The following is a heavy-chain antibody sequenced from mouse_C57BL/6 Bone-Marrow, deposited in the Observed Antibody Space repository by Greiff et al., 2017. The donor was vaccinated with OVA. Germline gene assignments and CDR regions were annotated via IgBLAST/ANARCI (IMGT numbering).Heavy chain of an antibody. V-gene: IGHV3-6*01. Sequence: DVKLQESGPGLVKPSQSLSLTCSVTGYSITSGYYWNWIRQFPGNKLEWMGYISYDGSNNYNPSLKNRISITRDTSKNQFFLKLNSVTTEDTATYYCAREDGYDGEASWFAYWGQGTLVTVSA. D-gene: IGHD2-2*01. J-gene: IGHJ3*01. CDR1: GYSITSGYY. CDR3: AREDGYDGEASWFAY. CDR2: ISYDGSN.